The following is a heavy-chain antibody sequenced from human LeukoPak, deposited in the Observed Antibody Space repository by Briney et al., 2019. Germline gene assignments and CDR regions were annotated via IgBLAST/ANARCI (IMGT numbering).Heavy chain of an antibody. CDR2: IYHSGST. CDR1: GYSISSGYY. V-gene: IGHV4-38-2*01. CDR3: ARLDDGVIPAALYWYFDL. D-gene: IGHD2-2*01. Sequence: SETLSLTCAVSGYSISSGYYWGCIRQPPGKRLEGIGSIYHSGSTYYNPSVKGRVTISVDTSKNQFSLKLSSVTAADTAVYYCARLDDGVIPAALYWYFDLWGRGTLVTVSS. J-gene: IGHJ2*01.